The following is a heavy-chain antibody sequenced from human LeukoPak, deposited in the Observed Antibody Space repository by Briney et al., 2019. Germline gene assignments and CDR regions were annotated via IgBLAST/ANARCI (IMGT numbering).Heavy chain of an antibody. CDR1: GYTFTGYY. D-gene: IGHD1-26*01. CDR3: ARGEGTATYYYYMDV. Sequence: ASVKVSCKASGYTFTGYYIHWVRQAPGQGLEWMGWINPNTGVTNYAQKFQGRVTMSSDTSISTAYMELSGLRSDDTALYYCARGEGTATYYYYMDVWGKGTTVTVSS. J-gene: IGHJ6*03. V-gene: IGHV1-2*02. CDR2: INPNTGVT.